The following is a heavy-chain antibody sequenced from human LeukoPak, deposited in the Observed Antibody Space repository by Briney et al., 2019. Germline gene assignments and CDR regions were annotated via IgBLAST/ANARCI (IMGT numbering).Heavy chain of an antibody. CDR1: GGSISSYY. J-gene: IGHJ3*02. V-gene: IGHV4-59*01. CDR2: IYYSGST. CDR3: ARADSSWDAFDI. D-gene: IGHD6-13*01. Sequence: PSETLSLTCTVSGGSISSYYWGWIRQPPGKGLEWLGYIYYSGSTNYNPSLKSRVTISVDTSKNQFSPKLSSVTTADTAVYYCARADSSWDAFDIWGQGTMVTVSS.